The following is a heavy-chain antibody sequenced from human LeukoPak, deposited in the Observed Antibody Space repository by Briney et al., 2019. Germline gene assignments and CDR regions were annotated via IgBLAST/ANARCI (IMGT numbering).Heavy chain of an antibody. Sequence: PGGSLRLSCAASGFTFSSYSMNWVRQAPGKGLEWVSSISSSSSYIYYADSVKGRFTISRDNAKNSLYLQMNSLRAEDTAVYYCARDCSSTSCYFDTAMVLRDKYYYYMDVWGKGTTVTVSS. J-gene: IGHJ6*03. CDR2: ISSSSSYI. V-gene: IGHV3-21*01. CDR3: ARDCSSTSCYFDTAMVLRDKYYYYMDV. CDR1: GFTFSSYS. D-gene: IGHD2-2*01.